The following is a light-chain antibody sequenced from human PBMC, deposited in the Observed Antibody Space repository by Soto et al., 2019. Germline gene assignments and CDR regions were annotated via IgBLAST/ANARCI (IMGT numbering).Light chain of an antibody. CDR1: SSDVGGYNY. CDR2: EVS. Sequence: QSALTQPASVSGSPGQSITISCTGTSSDVGGYNYVSWYQHHPGRAPKLMIFEVSDRPSGVSNRFSGSKSGNTAYLTISGLQAEDEADYYCSSYTGWSTNTVVFGGVTKLTVL. CDR3: SSYTGWSTNTVV. J-gene: IGLJ2*01. V-gene: IGLV2-14*01.